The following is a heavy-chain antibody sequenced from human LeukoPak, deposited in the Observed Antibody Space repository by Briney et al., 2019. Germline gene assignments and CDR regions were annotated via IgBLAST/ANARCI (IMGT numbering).Heavy chain of an antibody. V-gene: IGHV4-34*01. Sequence: SETLSLTCAVYGGSFRGYYWSWLRQPPGKGLAWIGEINHSGSTNYNPSLKSRVTISVDTSKNQFSLKLSSVTAVVTAVYYCARGRRDGYNLDYWGQGTLVTVSS. CDR2: INHSGST. CDR3: ARGRRDGYNLDY. D-gene: IGHD5-12*01. J-gene: IGHJ4*02. CDR1: GGSFRGYY.